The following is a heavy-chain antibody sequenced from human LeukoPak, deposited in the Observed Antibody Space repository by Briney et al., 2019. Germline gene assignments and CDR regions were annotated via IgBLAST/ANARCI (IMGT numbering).Heavy chain of an antibody. D-gene: IGHD2-2*02. CDR1: GFTVSTNY. CDR2: IYSGGTT. CDR3: AKTLYGGMDV. J-gene: IGHJ6*02. V-gene: IGHV3-66*01. Sequence: GGSLRLSCAASGFTVSTNYMSWVRQAPGKGLEWVSVIYSGGTTYYADSVKGRFTISRDNSKNTLYLQMNSLRADDSAVYFCAKTLYGGMDVWGQGTTVTVSS.